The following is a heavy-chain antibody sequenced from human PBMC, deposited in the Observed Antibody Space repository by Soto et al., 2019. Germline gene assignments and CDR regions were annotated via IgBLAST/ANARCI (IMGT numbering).Heavy chain of an antibody. J-gene: IGHJ5*02. V-gene: IGHV5-10-1*01. Sequence: GESLKISCKGSGYSFTSYWISWVRQMPGKGLEWMGRIDPSDSYTNYSPSFQGHVTISADKSISTAYLQWSSLKASDTAMYYCSNRKTSTAAFDPWGQGTLVTVSS. CDR2: IDPSDSYT. CDR3: SNRKTSTAAFDP. CDR1: GYSFTSYW. D-gene: IGHD2-2*01.